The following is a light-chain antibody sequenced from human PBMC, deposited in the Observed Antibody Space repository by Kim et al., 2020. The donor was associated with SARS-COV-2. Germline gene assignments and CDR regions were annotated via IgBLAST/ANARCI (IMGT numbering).Light chain of an antibody. J-gene: IGLJ1*01. V-gene: IGLV1-40*01. CDR2: ANT. CDR3: QSYDRSLSDYV. CDR1: SSNIGAGYV. Sequence: QSVLTQPPSVSGSPGQRVTISCTGSSSNIGAGYVVHWYQQLPGNAPKLLIYANTNRPSGVPDRFSGSESGTSASLAITGLQTEDEADYCCQSYDRSLSDYVFGTGTKVTVL.